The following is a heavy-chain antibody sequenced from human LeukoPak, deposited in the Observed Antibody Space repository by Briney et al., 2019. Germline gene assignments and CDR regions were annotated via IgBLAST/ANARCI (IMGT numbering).Heavy chain of an antibody. CDR2: IKRETDGGTI. CDR3: TTDRYYDNSELQFQH. J-gene: IGHJ1*01. Sequence: PGGSLRLSCAASGFTLNNAWMSWVRQAPGKGLEWLGRIKRETDGGTIDYAAPVKGRFTNSRDDSRNTLYLQMDSLKIEDTAVYYCTTDRYYDNSELQFQHWGQGTLVTVSS. CDR1: GFTLNNAW. D-gene: IGHD3-22*01. V-gene: IGHV3-15*01.